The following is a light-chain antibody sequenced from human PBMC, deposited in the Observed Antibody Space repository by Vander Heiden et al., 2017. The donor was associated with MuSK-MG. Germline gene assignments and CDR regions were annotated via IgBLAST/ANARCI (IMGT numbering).Light chain of an antibody. V-gene: IGKV1-39*01. J-gene: IGKJ1*01. CDR2: AAS. CDR3: HQSYSTALT. Sequence: DIQMTQSPSSLSASVGDRVTITCRASQSISSYLNWYQQKPGKAPKPLIYAASSLQSGVPSRFTASGSGTDFTLTISSLQPEDFATYYCHQSYSTALTFGQGTRVEIK. CDR1: QSISSY.